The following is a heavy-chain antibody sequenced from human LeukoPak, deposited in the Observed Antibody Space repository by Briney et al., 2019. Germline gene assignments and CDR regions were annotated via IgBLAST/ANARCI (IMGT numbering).Heavy chain of an antibody. CDR1: GFTFNDYA. V-gene: IGHV3-9*01. CDR2: ISWNSGSI. Sequence: PGGSLRLSCAASGFTFNDYAMHWVRQAPGKGLEWVSGISWNSGSIGYADSAKGRFTISRDNAKNSLYLQMNSPRAEDTALYYCAKDVGYCSSTSCHYFDYWGQGTLVTVSS. J-gene: IGHJ4*02. CDR3: AKDVGYCSSTSCHYFDY. D-gene: IGHD2-2*01.